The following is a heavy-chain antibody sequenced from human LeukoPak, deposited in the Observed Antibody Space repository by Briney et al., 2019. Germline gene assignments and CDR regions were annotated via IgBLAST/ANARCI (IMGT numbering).Heavy chain of an antibody. CDR2: IYSSGST. CDR3: ARGRNLLSH. CDR1: GVSISSYY. J-gene: IGHJ4*02. V-gene: IGHV4-59*12. Sequence: NASETLSLTCTVSGVSISSYYWSWIRQPPGKGLEWIGYIYSSGSTNYNPSLKSRVTISVDTSKNQFSLKLSSVTAADTAVYYCARGRNLLSHWGQGTLVTVSS. D-gene: IGHD1-14*01.